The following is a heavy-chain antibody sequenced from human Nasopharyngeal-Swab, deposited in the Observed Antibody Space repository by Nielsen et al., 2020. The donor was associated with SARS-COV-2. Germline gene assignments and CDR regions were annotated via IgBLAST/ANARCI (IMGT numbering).Heavy chain of an antibody. J-gene: IGHJ4*02. CDR3: ARGRRPNPLD. V-gene: IGHV4-34*01. CDR2: INHSGST. Sequence: SKTLSLTCAVYGGSFSGYYWSWIRQPPGKGLEWIGEINHSGSTSYNPSLKSRVTISVDTSKNQFSLKLSSVTAADTAVYYCARGRRPNPLDWGQGTLVTVSS. D-gene: IGHD6-6*01. CDR1: GGSFSGYY.